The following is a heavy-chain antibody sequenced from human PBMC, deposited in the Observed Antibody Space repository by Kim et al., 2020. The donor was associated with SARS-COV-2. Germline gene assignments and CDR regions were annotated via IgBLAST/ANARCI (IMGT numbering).Heavy chain of an antibody. Sequence: GGSLRLSCAASGFTFSSYGMHWVRQAPGKGLEWVAVIWYDGSNKYYADSVKGRFTISRDNSKNTLYLQMNSLRAEDTAVYYCARSGVAAASCLDYWGQGTLVTVSS. J-gene: IGHJ4*02. CDR3: ARSGVAAASCLDY. D-gene: IGHD6-13*01. V-gene: IGHV3-33*01. CDR1: GFTFSSYG. CDR2: IWYDGSNK.